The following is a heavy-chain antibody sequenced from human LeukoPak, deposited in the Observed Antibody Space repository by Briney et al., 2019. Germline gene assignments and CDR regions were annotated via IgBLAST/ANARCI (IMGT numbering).Heavy chain of an antibody. CDR1: GYTFTNHG. D-gene: IGHD6-19*01. J-gene: IGHJ4*02. CDR2: ISCYNGDT. V-gene: IGHV1-18*01. CDR3: ARDPSNTSGWSPYFDF. Sequence: GASVKVSCKASGYTFTNHGIAWVRQAPGQGLEWMGWISCYNGDTRYGQNLQGRVTMSTDTSTTTAYMELTSLRSDDTAVYYCARDPSNTSGWSPYFDFWGQGTLVTVSS.